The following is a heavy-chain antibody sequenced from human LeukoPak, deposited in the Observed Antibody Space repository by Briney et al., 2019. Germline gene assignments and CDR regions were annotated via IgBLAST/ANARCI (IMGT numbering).Heavy chain of an antibody. CDR3: AKRGCTSTTCPDIDY. J-gene: IGHJ4*02. CDR1: GFTFSSYA. CDR2: ISGSGGDT. V-gene: IGHV3-23*01. Sequence: GGSLRLSCAASGFTFSSYAMTWVRQAPGKGLEWVSAISGSGGDTYYADSVKGRFTISRDNSKHTLYLQMNTLKAEDTAVYYCAKRGCTSTTCPDIDYWGQGTLVTVSS. D-gene: IGHD2-2*01.